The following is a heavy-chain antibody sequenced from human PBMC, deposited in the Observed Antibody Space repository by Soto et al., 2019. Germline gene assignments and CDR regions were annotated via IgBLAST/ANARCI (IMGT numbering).Heavy chain of an antibody. V-gene: IGHV3-48*01. D-gene: IGHD2-15*01. J-gene: IGHJ6*02. CDR1: GFTFSSYS. CDR3: ARDYSYQRAMDV. Sequence: PGGSLRLSCAASGFTFSSYSMNWVRQAPGKGLEWVSYISSSSSTIYYADSVKGRFTISRDNSKNTLYLQMNNLRAEDSAVYFCARDYSYQRAMDVWGQGTTVTVSS. CDR2: ISSSSSTI.